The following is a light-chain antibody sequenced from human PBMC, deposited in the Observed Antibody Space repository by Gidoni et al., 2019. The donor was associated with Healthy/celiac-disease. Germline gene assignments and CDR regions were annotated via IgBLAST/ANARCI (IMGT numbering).Light chain of an antibody. CDR1: QSISSY. Sequence: DIQMTQSPSSLSASVGDRVTITCPASQSISSYLNWYPQKPGKAPQLLIYAASSLQSGVPSRFRGSGSGTDFTLTISSLQPEDFATYYCQQSYSTSWTFXXXTKVEIK. V-gene: IGKV1-39*01. CDR2: AAS. CDR3: QQSYSTSWT. J-gene: IGKJ1*01.